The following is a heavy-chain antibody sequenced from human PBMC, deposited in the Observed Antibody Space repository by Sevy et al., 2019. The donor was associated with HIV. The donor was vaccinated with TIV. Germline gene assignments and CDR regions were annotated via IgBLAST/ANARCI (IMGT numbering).Heavy chain of an antibody. J-gene: IGHJ4*02. CDR3: AGENAWGRGYS. D-gene: IGHD1-26*01. CDR1: GGCMTSLY. CDR2: IYYNGHI. V-gene: IGHV4-59*08. Sequence: SETLSLTCTVSGGCMTSLYWNWIRQPPGKGLEWIANIYYNGHINYNPSLKSRVTLSLDTSKNQFSLRLSSVTAADTAMYYCAGENAWGRGYSWGQRSLVTVSS.